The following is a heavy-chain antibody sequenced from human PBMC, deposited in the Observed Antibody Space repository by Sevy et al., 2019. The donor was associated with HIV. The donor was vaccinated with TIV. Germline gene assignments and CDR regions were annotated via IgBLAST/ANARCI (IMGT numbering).Heavy chain of an antibody. CDR2: ISAYNGNT. CDR1: GYTFTSYG. CDR3: ARVPSRIAARPKDYFDY. D-gene: IGHD6-6*01. J-gene: IGHJ4*02. Sequence: ASVKVSCKASGYTFTSYGISWVRQAPGQGLEWMGWISAYNGNTNYAQKLQGRVTMTTDTSTSKAYMELRSLRSDDTVVYYCARVPSRIAARPKDYFDYWGQGTLVTVSS. V-gene: IGHV1-18*01.